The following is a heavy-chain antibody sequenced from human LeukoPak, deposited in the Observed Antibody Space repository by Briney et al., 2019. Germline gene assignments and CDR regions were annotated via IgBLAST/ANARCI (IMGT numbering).Heavy chain of an antibody. CDR2: IIPMLGLT. CDR3: AKDGDSSSGHCDY. D-gene: IGHD6-19*01. Sequence: SVKVSCKTSGITFSSYAVSWVRQAPGQGLEWMGRIIPMLGLTDYAQKFQGRVTITADTSTRTVYMELTSLTSEDTAVYYCAKDGDSSSGHCDYWGQGTLVTVSS. J-gene: IGHJ4*02. CDR1: GITFSSYA. V-gene: IGHV1-69*04.